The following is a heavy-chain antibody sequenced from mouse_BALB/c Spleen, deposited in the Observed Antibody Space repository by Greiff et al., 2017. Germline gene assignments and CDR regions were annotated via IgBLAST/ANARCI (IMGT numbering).Heavy chain of an antibody. CDR1: GFTFSSYY. CDR2: INSNGGST. J-gene: IGHJ4*01. V-gene: IGHV5-6-2*01. Sequence: EVQRVESGGGLVKLGGSLKLSCAASGFTFSSYYMSWVRQTPEKRLELVAAINSNGGSTYYPDTVKGRFTISRDNAKNTLYLQMSSLKSEDTALYYCARQNTVVAPMDYWGQGTSVTVSS. D-gene: IGHD1-1*01. CDR3: ARQNTVVAPMDY.